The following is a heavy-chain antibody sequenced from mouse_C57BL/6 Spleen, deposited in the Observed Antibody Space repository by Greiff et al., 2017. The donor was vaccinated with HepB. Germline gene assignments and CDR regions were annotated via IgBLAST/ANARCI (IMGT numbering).Heavy chain of an antibody. V-gene: IGHV1-52*01. J-gene: IGHJ2*01. D-gene: IGHD2-3*01. Sequence: QVQLQQPGAELVRPGSSVKLSCKASGYTFTSYWMHWVKQRPIQGLEWIGNIDPSDSETHYNQKFKDKATLTVDKSSSTAYMQLSSLTSEDSAVYYCAVDGYFPLDYWGQGTPLTVSS. CDR1: GYTFTSYW. CDR3: AVDGYFPLDY. CDR2: IDPSDSET.